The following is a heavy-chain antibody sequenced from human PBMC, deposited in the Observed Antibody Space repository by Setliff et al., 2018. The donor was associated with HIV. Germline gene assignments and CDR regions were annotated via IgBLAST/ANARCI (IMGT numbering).Heavy chain of an antibody. CDR2: IYYTGTT. D-gene: IGHD2-21*01. CDR1: GGSISSSSYY. CDR3: ARLKRDGTYFFDF. V-gene: IGHV4-39*01. J-gene: IGHJ4*02. Sequence: PSETLSLTCTVSGGSISSSSYYWGWIRQSPGKGLEWIGSIYYTGTTNYNPSLKSRVTISVETSKVQFSLKLNSVTVVDTAVYFCARLKRDGTYFFDFWGQGTLVTVSS.